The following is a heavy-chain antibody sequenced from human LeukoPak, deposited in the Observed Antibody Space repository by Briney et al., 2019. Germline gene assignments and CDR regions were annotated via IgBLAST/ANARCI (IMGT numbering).Heavy chain of an antibody. V-gene: IGHV1-18*01. CDR1: GYTFTSYG. CDR2: TNAYDGNI. CDR3: ARVANGIAAATDWFDP. D-gene: IGHD6-13*01. Sequence: ASGKVSCKASGYTFTSYGIRWGRRAPGQGLGWMGWTNAYDGNIDKAQKHPGRVTITTATSTSTASMELGMHTPDDTAVYYCARVANGIAAATDWFDPWGQGTLGTVSS. J-gene: IGHJ5*02.